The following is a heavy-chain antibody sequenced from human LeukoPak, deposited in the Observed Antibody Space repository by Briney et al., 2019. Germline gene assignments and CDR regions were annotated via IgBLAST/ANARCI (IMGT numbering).Heavy chain of an antibody. CDR2: IYYSGST. Sequence: SQTLSLTCTVSGGSISSGGYYWSWIRQHPGKGLEWIGYIYYSGSTYYDPSLKSRVTISVDTSKNQFSLKLSSVTAADTAVYYCARGTYYYYGMDVWGQGTTVTVSS. CDR1: GGSISSGGYY. V-gene: IGHV4-31*03. CDR3: ARGTYYYYGMDV. J-gene: IGHJ6*02.